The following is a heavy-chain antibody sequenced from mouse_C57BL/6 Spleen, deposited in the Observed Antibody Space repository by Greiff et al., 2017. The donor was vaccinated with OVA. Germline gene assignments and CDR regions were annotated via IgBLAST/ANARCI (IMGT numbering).Heavy chain of an antibody. CDR3: ASHPMDY. J-gene: IGHJ4*01. Sequence: DVKLQESGGDLVKPGGSLKLSCAASGFTFSSYGMSWVRQTPGKRLEWVATISTGSSYTYYPDSVKGRFTISRDNAKNTLYLQISSLKSEDTAMYYCASHPMDYWGQGTSVTVSS. CDR2: ISTGSSYT. CDR1: GFTFSSYG. V-gene: IGHV5-6*02.